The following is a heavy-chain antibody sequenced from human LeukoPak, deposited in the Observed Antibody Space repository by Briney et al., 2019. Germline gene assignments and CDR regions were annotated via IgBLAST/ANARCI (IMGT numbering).Heavy chain of an antibody. CDR1: GGTFSSYA. V-gene: IGHV1-69*04. CDR3: ARARVTTVTTVDY. D-gene: IGHD4-17*01. J-gene: IGHJ4*02. CDR2: IIPILGIA. Sequence: GASVKVSCKASGGTFSSYAISWVRQAPGQGLEWMGRIIPILGIANYAQKFQGRVTITADKSTSTAYMELSSLRSEDTAVYYCARARVTTVTTVDYWGQGTLVTVSS.